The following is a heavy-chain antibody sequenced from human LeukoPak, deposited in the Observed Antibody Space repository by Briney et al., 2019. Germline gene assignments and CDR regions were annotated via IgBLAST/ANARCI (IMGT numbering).Heavy chain of an antibody. V-gene: IGHV1-2*02. Sequence: ASVTVSCKASGYTFTGYYMHWVRQAPGQGLEWMGWINPNSGGTNYAQKFQGRVTMTRDTSISTAYMELSRLRSDDTAVYYCARFRTHQYNWFDPWGQGTLVTVSS. J-gene: IGHJ5*02. CDR1: GYTFTGYY. D-gene: IGHD1-1*01. CDR3: ARFRTHQYNWFDP. CDR2: INPNSGGT.